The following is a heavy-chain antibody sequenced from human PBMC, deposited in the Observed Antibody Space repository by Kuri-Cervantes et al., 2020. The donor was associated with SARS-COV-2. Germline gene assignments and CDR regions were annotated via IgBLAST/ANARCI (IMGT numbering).Heavy chain of an antibody. D-gene: IGHD3-3*01. CDR2: VRRDGSNY. Sequence: GESLKISCAASGFTFDDYAMHWVRQAPGKGLEWVGFVRRDGSNYYYADSVKGRFTISRDNSKNSLYLEMNSLRPEDTAVYYCAKVETASLDYWGQGTLVPSPQ. J-gene: IGHJ4*02. V-gene: IGHV3-30*02. CDR3: AKVETASLDY. CDR1: GFTFDDYA.